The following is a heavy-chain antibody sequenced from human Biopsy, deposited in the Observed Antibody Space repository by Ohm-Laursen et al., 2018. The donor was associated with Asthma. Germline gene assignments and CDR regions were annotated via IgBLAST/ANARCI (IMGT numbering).Heavy chain of an antibody. D-gene: IGHD6-19*01. V-gene: IGHV1-69*13. Sequence: SVKVSCKAPGGTFSNFAIGWVRQAPGQGLEWLGGTMTVFGTTNYAQKFQGRVTITADESTSTAYMEVTSLRSEDTAIYYCARCQVGYSSGWSLLLKKIYYSGMDVWGQGTAVTVSS. CDR2: TMTVFGTT. CDR3: ARCQVGYSSGWSLLLKKIYYSGMDV. CDR1: GGTFSNFA. J-gene: IGHJ6*02.